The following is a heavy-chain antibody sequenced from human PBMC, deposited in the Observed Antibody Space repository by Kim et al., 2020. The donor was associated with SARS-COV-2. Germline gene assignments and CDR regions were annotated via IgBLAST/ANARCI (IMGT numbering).Heavy chain of an antibody. J-gene: IGHJ3*02. CDR2: IYYSGST. CDR1: GGSISSYY. Sequence: SETLSLTCTVSGGSISSYYWSWIRQPPGKGLEWIGYIYYSGSTNYNPSLKSRVTISVDTSKNQFSLKLSSVTAADTAVYYCAREGQWLVDGEGGDAFDIWGQGTMVTVSS. V-gene: IGHV4-59*13. D-gene: IGHD6-19*01. CDR3: AREGQWLVDGEGGDAFDI.